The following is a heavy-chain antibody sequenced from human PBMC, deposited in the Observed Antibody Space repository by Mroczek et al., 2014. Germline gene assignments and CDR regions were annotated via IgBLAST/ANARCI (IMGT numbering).Heavy chain of an antibody. V-gene: IGHV4-34*01. D-gene: IGHD6-13*01. Sequence: QVQLQQWGAGLLKPSETLSLTCAVYGGSFSGYYWSWIRQPPGKGLEWIGEINHSGSTNYNPSLKSRVTISVDTSKNQFSLKLSSVTAADTAVYYCARQSYSSTNFDYWGQGTLVTVSS. CDR2: INHSGST. J-gene: IGHJ4*02. CDR1: GGSFSGYY. CDR3: ARQSYSSTNFDY.